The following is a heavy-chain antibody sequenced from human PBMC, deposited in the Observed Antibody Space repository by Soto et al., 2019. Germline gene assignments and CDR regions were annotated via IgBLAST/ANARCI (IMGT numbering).Heavy chain of an antibody. D-gene: IGHD3-10*01. V-gene: IGHV1-3*01. CDR2: INAGDDKT. CDR3: ARDPFNMVRGVIPYFDY. Sequence: QVQLVQSVSEVKKPGASVKISCKASGYTFISYPMHWVRQAPGQRPEWVEWINAGDDKTQYSQKFQGRVTITRDTSASTGYMELSSLRSEDTAVYYCARDPFNMVRGVIPYFDYWGQGTLVTVSS. J-gene: IGHJ4*02. CDR1: GYTFISYP.